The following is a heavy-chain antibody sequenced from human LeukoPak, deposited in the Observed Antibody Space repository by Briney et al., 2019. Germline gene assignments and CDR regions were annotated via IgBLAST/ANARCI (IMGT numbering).Heavy chain of an antibody. D-gene: IGHD6-19*01. V-gene: IGHV4-61*02. CDR2: IYTSGST. Sequence: SETLSLTCTVSGVSISSGGYYWSWIRQPAGKGLEWIGRIYTSGSTNYNPSLKSRVTISVDTSKNQFSLKLSSVTAADTAVYYCASPLYSSGFDYWGQGTLVTVSS. CDR1: GVSISSGGYY. J-gene: IGHJ4*02. CDR3: ASPLYSSGFDY.